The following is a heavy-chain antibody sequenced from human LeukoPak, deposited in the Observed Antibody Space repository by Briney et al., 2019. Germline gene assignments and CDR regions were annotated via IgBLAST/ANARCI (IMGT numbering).Heavy chain of an antibody. Sequence: EASVKVSCKASGYTFTSYDINWVRQATGQGLEWMGWMNPNSGNTGYAQKFQGRVTMTRNTSISTAYMELSSLRSEDTAVYYCARGPITMVRGGNWFDPWGQGTLVTVSS. CDR3: ARGPITMVRGGNWFDP. V-gene: IGHV1-8*01. D-gene: IGHD3-10*01. CDR2: MNPNSGNT. J-gene: IGHJ5*02. CDR1: GYTFTSYD.